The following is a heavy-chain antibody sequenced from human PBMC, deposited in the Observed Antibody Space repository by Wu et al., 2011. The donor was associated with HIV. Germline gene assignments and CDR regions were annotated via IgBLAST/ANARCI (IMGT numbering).Heavy chain of an antibody. CDR2: ISAYNGDT. CDR3: ARERNCGGDCPSYFDY. V-gene: IGHV1-18*01. J-gene: IGHJ4*02. CDR1: GGTFSSYA. Sequence: QVQLVQSGAEVKKPGSSVKVSCKASGGTFSSYAISWVRQAPGQGLEWMGWISAYNGDTKYAQKLQDRVTMTTDTSTNTAYMEVRSLTSDDTAIYYCARERNCGGDCPSYFDYWGQGTLVTVSS. D-gene: IGHD2-21*01.